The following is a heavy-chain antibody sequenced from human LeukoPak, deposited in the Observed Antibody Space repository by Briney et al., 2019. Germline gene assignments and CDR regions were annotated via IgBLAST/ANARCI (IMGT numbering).Heavy chain of an antibody. Sequence: GGSLRLSCAASGFTFSSYAMSWVRQAPGKGLEWVSAISGSGGSTYYADSVKGRFTISRDNAKNSLYLQMNSLRAEDTAVYYCARWPGYYDSSGFDYWGQGTLVTVSS. V-gene: IGHV3-23*01. D-gene: IGHD3-22*01. CDR2: ISGSGGST. CDR1: GFTFSSYA. CDR3: ARWPGYYDSSGFDY. J-gene: IGHJ4*02.